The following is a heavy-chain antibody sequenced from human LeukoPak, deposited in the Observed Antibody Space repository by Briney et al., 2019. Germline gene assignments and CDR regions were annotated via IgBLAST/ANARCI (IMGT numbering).Heavy chain of an antibody. J-gene: IGHJ4*02. CDR3: ARDRSSGSDYGDY. CDR1: GYTFTSYG. CDR2: ISAYNGAT. Sequence: ASLKVSCKASGYTFTSYGITWVRRAPGQGLEWLGWISAYNGATNYAQRPQGRLTMTTDKSTNTAYVDLRSLRSDDTAVYFCARDRSSGSDYGDYWGQGTLVTVSS. V-gene: IGHV1-18*01. D-gene: IGHD1-26*01.